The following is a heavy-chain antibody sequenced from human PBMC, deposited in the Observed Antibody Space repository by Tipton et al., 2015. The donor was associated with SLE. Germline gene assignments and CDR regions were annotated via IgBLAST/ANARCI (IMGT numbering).Heavy chain of an antibody. J-gene: IGHJ4*02. V-gene: IGHV3-7*05. CDR3: ARGARSTVRGVDY. D-gene: IGHD3-10*01. CDR1: GFTFSSYW. CDR2: IKQDGSEK. Sequence: SLRLSCAASGFTFSSYWMSWVRQAPGKGLEWVANIKQDGSEKYYVDSVKGRFTISRDNAKNSLYLQVNSLRAEDTAVYYCARGARSTVRGVDYWGQGTLVTVSS.